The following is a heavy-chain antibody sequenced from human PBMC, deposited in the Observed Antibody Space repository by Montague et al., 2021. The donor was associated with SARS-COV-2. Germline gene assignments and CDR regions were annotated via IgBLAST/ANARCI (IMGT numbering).Heavy chain of an antibody. J-gene: IGHJ4*02. CDR2: VYYRGNT. D-gene: IGHD3-16*01. CDR3: ARHYDHSSRVDS. V-gene: IGHV4-59*08. CDR1: GGSISTYY. Sequence: SETRSLTCTVSGGSISTYYWIWIRQPPGKGLEWIGFVYYRGNTYYNPSLRSRVTISVDTSNNHFSLKLSSVTAADTAVYYCARHYDHSSRVDSWGQGTVVTVSS.